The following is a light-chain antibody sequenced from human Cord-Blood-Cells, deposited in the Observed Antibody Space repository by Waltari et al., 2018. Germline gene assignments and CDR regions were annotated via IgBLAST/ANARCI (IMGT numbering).Light chain of an antibody. CDR3: QQYGSSPPNT. V-gene: IGKV3-20*01. CDR1: QSVSSSY. J-gene: IGKJ2*01. CDR2: GAS. Sequence: ELVLTQSPGTLSLSPGERATLSCRASQSVSSSYLAWYQQKPGQAPRLLIYGASSRATGIPDRFSGSGSGTDVTLTISRLEPEDFAVYYCQQYGSSPPNTFGQGTKLEIK.